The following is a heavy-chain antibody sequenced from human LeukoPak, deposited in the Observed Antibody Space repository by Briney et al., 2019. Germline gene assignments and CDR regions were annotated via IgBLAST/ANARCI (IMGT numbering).Heavy chain of an antibody. V-gene: IGHV4-34*01. CDR3: ASGQATTHRDAFDI. D-gene: IGHD1-26*01. J-gene: IGHJ3*02. Sequence: SETLSLTCAVYGGSFSGYYWSWIRQPPGKGLEWIGEINHSGSTNYNPSLKSRVTISVDTSKNQFSLKLSSVTAADTAVYYCASGQATTHRDAFDIWGQGTMVTVSS. CDR2: INHSGST. CDR1: GGSFSGYY.